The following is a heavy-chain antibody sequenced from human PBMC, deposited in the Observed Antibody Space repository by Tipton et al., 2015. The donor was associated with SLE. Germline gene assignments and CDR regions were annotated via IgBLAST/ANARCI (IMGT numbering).Heavy chain of an antibody. D-gene: IGHD1-26*01. Sequence: TLSLTCTVSGGSISSYYWSWIRQPPGKGLEWIGHIYYRGNTYYSPSLKSRLTMLVDTSENQFSLQLNSMTAADTAIYYCAREKRXWETEMXPIDYWGQGXLVTVXS. V-gene: IGHV4-59*13. CDR1: GGSISSYY. CDR3: AREKRXWETEMXPIDY. CDR2: IYYRGNT. J-gene: IGHJ4*02.